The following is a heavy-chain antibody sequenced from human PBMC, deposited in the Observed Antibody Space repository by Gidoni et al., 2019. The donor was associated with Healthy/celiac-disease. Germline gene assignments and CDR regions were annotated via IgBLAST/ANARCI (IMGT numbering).Heavy chain of an antibody. CDR3: AKEPYLDESYYYYGMDV. Sequence: EVQLLESGGGLVQPGGSLRLSCAASGFTFSRYAMSWVRQAPGKGLEWVPAISGSGGSTYYADSVKGRCTISRDNSKNTLYLQMNSLRAEDTAVYYCAKEPYLDESYYYYGMDVWGQGTTVTVSS. V-gene: IGHV3-23*01. J-gene: IGHJ6*02. CDR2: ISGSGGST. CDR1: GFTFSRYA. D-gene: IGHD2-2*01.